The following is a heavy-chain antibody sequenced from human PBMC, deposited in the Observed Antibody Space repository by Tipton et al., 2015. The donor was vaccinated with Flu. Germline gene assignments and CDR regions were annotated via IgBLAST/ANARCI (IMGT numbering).Heavy chain of an antibody. V-gene: IGHV1-2*06. CDR2: INPNSGGT. D-gene: IGHD6-19*01. CDR1: GYTFTGYY. J-gene: IGHJ4*02. CDR3: ARVGGWWGYYFDY. Sequence: QLVQSGPEVKKPGASVKVSCKASGYTFTGYYMHWVRQAPGQGLEWMGRINPNSGGTNYAQKFQGRVTMTRDTSISTAYMELSRLRSDDTAVYYCARVGGWWGYYFDYWGQGTLVTVSS.